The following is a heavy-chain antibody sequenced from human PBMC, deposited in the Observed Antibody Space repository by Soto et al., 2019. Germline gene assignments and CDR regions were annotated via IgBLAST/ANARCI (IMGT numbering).Heavy chain of an antibody. CDR3: AREMGFGMDV. D-gene: IGHD2-8*01. V-gene: IGHV4-31*03. J-gene: IGHJ6*02. CDR1: GGSISSGGYY. CDR2: IYYSGST. Sequence: SETLSLTFTVSGGSISSGGYYWSWICQHPGKGLEWIGYIYYSGSTYYNPSLKSRVTISVDTSKNQFSLKLSSVTAADTAVYYCAREMGFGMDVWGQGTTVTVSS.